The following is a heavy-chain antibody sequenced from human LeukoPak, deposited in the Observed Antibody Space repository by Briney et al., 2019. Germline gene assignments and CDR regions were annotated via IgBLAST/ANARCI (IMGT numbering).Heavy chain of an antibody. CDR1: GYTFTAYY. J-gene: IGHJ4*02. CDR3: ARDRVVVPAAFDY. Sequence: ASVKVSCKASGYTFTAYYMHWVRQAPGQGLEWMGWINPNSGGTNYAQKFQGRVTMTKDTSISTAYMELSRLRSDDTAVYYCARDRVVVPAAFDYWGQGTLVTVSS. V-gene: IGHV1-2*02. D-gene: IGHD2-2*01. CDR2: INPNSGGT.